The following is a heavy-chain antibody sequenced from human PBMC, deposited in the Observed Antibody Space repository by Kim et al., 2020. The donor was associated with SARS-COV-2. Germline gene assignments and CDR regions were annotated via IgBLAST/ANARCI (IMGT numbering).Heavy chain of an antibody. Sequence: GGSLRLSCGASGFTFSNYAMSWVRQAPGKGLEWVSIISGGGMRTYYANSVKGRFTISRDNSKNTLFLQMNSLSVEDTATYYCAKDLKNIGTIGARGLFSSSILTTAELDAFDIWGQGTMVAVSS. CDR2: ISGGGMRT. CDR1: GFTFSNYA. D-gene: IGHD2-8*01. CDR3: AKDLKNIGTIGARGLFSSSILTTAELDAFDI. V-gene: IGHV3-23*01. J-gene: IGHJ3*02.